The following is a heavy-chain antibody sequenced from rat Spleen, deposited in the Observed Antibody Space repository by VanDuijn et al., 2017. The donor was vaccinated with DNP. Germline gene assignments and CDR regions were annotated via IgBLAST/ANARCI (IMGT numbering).Heavy chain of an antibody. CDR1: GYSITSNY. D-gene: IGHD1-11*01. Sequence: EVQLQESGPGLVKPSQSLSLTCSVTGYSITSNYWAWIRKFPGNQMEWMGYISYSGFTRYNPSLKSRISITRDTSKNLFFLQLNSVTTEDTATYYCARGLNYGGYSYSWYFDFWGPGTMVTVSS. CDR2: ISYSGFT. V-gene: IGHV3-1*01. CDR3: ARGLNYGGYSYSWYFDF. J-gene: IGHJ1*01.